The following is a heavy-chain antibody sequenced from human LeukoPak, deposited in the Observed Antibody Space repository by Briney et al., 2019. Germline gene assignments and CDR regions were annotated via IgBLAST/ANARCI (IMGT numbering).Heavy chain of an antibody. V-gene: IGHV3-74*01. CDR1: ACTFSSYW. J-gene: IGHJ4*02. D-gene: IGHD1-26*01. CDR3: ARDRIVGSYYFDY. CDR2: INTDGTTT. Sequence: GGGLTLFCAASACTFSSYWMHWVRQPAGKGLVWLSRINTDGTTTTYADSVKGRFTISRDNSKNTLDVQMNSLRAGDTDVYDCARDRIVGSYYFDYWVQGGQVTVPP.